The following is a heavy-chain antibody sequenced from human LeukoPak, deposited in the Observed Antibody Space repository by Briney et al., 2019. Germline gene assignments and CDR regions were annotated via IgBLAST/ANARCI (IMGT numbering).Heavy chain of an antibody. J-gene: IGHJ4*02. CDR2: IAYSGHT. Sequence: SETLSLTWTVSSGSIRSHYWSWIRQPPGKGVEWIAYIAYSGHTNSNASLKSRVTISVDMSKNQISLKLSSVTATDTAVYYCARHGYDTGNYLAHFDYWGQGTLVTVSS. CDR1: SGSIRSHY. D-gene: IGHD4-11*01. V-gene: IGHV4-59*08. CDR3: ARHGYDTGNYLAHFDY.